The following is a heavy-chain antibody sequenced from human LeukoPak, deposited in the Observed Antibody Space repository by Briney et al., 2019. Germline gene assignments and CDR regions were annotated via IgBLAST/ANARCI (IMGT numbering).Heavy chain of an antibody. CDR3: ARVPIQLWFGYGMDV. J-gene: IGHJ6*02. CDR1: AFIFSGHW. V-gene: IGHV3-7*03. D-gene: IGHD5-18*01. CDR2: IKEDGSER. Sequence: GGSLRLSCEGSAFIFSGHWMNWVRQTPGKGLEWVASIKEDGSERQYVDSVKGRFSISRDNTKGSLFLQLNSLRAEDTAVYYCARVPIQLWFGYGMDVWGQGTTVTVSS.